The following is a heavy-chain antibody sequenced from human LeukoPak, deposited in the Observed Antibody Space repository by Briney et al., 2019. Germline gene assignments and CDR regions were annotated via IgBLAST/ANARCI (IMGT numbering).Heavy chain of an antibody. Sequence: SETLSLTCTVSGGSISSYYWSWIRQPAGKGLEWIGRIYTSGSTNYNPSLKSRVTMSVDTSKNQFSLKLSSVTAADTAVYYCARVSGVPYDFTYYYYYMDVWGKGTTVTVSS. CDR3: ARVSGVPYDFTYYYYYMDV. CDR2: IYTSGST. V-gene: IGHV4-4*07. J-gene: IGHJ6*03. D-gene: IGHD3-3*01. CDR1: GGSISSYY.